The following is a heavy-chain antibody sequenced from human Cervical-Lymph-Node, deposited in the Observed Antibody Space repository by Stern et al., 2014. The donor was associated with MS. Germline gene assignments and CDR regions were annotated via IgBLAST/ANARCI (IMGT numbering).Heavy chain of an antibody. D-gene: IGHD3-22*01. Sequence: VQLVESGAEVKKPGASVKVSCKASGYTLTSYYMHWGRQAPGQGLEWMGIISPSGGSTSYTQKFQGRVTMTSDTSTGTVYMELSSLRSEDTAVYYCARDLMIEVASYYHYGMDVWGQGTTITVSS. V-gene: IGHV1-46*01. CDR3: ARDLMIEVASYYHYGMDV. J-gene: IGHJ6*02. CDR1: GYTLTSYY. CDR2: ISPSGGST.